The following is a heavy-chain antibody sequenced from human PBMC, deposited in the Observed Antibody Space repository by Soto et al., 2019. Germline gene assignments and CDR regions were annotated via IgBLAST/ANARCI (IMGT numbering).Heavy chain of an antibody. Sequence: QLQLQESGPGLVKPSETLSVTCSVSGDSIGTINYYWGWLRQPPGKGPEWIGSIYYSGSTHYNPSLRGRVTISVDTSKNQLSLRLRSVTAADTAVYYCARHPGYTVPTVYATHDFDAWGQGALVTFSS. CDR3: ARHPGYTVPTVYATHDFDA. D-gene: IGHD2-8*01. CDR1: GDSIGTINYY. V-gene: IGHV4-39*01. CDR2: IYYSGST. J-gene: IGHJ4*02.